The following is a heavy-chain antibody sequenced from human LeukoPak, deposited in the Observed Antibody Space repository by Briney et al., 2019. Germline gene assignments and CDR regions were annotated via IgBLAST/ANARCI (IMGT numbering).Heavy chain of an antibody. Sequence: GASVTVSCKASGYTFTSYDINWVRQATGQGLEGMGWMNPNSGNTGYAQKFQGRGTMTRNTSISIAYMELSSLRSEDTAVYYCARPPNCSSTSCYGYYYGMDVWGQGTTATVSS. CDR1: GYTFTSYD. D-gene: IGHD2-2*01. CDR2: MNPNSGNT. CDR3: ARPPNCSSTSCYGYYYGMDV. V-gene: IGHV1-8*01. J-gene: IGHJ6*02.